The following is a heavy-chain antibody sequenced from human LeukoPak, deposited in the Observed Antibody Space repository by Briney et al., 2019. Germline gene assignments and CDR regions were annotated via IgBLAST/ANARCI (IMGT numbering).Heavy chain of an antibody. CDR2: IYYSGST. J-gene: IGHJ4*02. V-gene: IGHV4-59*01. CDR1: GGSLSRYY. Sequence: PSETLSLTCTVSGGSLSRYYWSCIRQPPGKGLEWIGYIYYSGSTNYNPSLKSRVTISVDTSKNQFSLKLSSVTAADTAVYYCARVFYDNIDYWGQGTLVTVSS. D-gene: IGHD5/OR15-5a*01. CDR3: ARVFYDNIDY.